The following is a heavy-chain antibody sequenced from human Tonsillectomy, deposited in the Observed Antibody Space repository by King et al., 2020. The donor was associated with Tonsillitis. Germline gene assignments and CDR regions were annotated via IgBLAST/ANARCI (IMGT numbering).Heavy chain of an antibody. CDR3: AKDPYYYDNSGYSYFDY. Sequence: VQLVESGGGVVQPGGSLRLSCAASGFTFSSYGMHWVRQAPGKGLEWVAFIRYDGSNKYYADSVKGRFTISRDNSKNTLYLQMNSLRAEDTAVYYCAKDPYYYDNSGYSYFDYWGQGTLVTVSS. D-gene: IGHD3-22*01. J-gene: IGHJ4*02. V-gene: IGHV3-30*02. CDR1: GFTFSSYG. CDR2: IRYDGSNK.